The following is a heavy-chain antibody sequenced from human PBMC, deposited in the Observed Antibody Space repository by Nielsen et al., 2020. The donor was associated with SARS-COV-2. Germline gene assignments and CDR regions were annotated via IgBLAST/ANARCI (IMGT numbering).Heavy chain of an antibody. J-gene: IGHJ6*02. Sequence: GESLKISCAASGFTFSNPWMNWVRQAPGKGLEWVGRIKSKVDGGTTDYAGPVKGRFTISRDDSKNTLYLQMNSLRVEDTAVYYCVKWVELDFGYYYYGMDVWGQGTTVTVSS. V-gene: IGHV3-15*01. CDR1: GFTFSNPW. CDR2: IKSKVDGGTT. CDR3: VKWVELDFGYYYYGMDV. D-gene: IGHD1-26*01.